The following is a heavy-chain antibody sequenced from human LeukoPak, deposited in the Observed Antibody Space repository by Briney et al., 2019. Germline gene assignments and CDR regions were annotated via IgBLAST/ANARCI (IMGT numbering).Heavy chain of an antibody. V-gene: IGHV5-51*03. Sequence: KPGESLKISCKGSGYSFTSYWIGWVRQMPGKGLEWTGIIYPGDSDTRYSPSFQGQVTISADKSISTAYLQWSSLKASDTAMYYCARPWRSGWFYGRIDYWGQGTLVTVSS. CDR2: IYPGDSDT. D-gene: IGHD6-19*01. CDR1: GYSFTSYW. J-gene: IGHJ4*02. CDR3: ARPWRSGWFYGRIDY.